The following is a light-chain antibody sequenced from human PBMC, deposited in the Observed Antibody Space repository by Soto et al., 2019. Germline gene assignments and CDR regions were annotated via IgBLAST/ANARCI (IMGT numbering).Light chain of an antibody. Sequence: EIVMTQSPATLSVSPGERATLSCRASQSVSSDLAWYQQKPGQAPRLLIYGVSTRATGIPARFGGSGSGTEFTLTISSLQSEDFAVYYCQQYNNWPPITFGQGTQLEMK. V-gene: IGKV3-15*01. CDR3: QQYNNWPPIT. J-gene: IGKJ5*01. CDR1: QSVSSD. CDR2: GVS.